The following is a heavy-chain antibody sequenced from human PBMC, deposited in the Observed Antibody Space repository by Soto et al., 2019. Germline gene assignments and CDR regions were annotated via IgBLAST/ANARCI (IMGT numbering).Heavy chain of an antibody. Sequence: ESGGGVVQPGRSLRLSCAASGFTFSSYAMHWVRQAPGKGLEWVAVISYDGSNKYYADSVKGRFTISRDNSKNTLYLQMNSLRAEDTAVYYCARGSYCSSTSCENNWFDPWGQGTLVTVSS. CDR2: ISYDGSNK. CDR3: ARGSYCSSTSCENNWFDP. V-gene: IGHV3-30-3*01. J-gene: IGHJ5*02. CDR1: GFTFSSYA. D-gene: IGHD2-2*01.